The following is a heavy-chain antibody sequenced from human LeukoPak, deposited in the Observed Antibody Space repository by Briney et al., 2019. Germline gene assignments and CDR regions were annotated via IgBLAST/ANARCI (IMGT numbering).Heavy chain of an antibody. Sequence: GGSLRLSCAASGFTFSSYAMSWVRQPPGKGLEWVSAIGGTSGRTYCADSVKGRFTISRDNSKDTLYLQMNSLRDEDTAVYYCAKHYYDTSGTPRYFDNWGQGTLVTVSS. J-gene: IGHJ4*02. V-gene: IGHV3-23*01. CDR3: AKHYYDTSGTPRYFDN. CDR1: GFTFSSYA. CDR2: IGGTSGRT. D-gene: IGHD3-22*01.